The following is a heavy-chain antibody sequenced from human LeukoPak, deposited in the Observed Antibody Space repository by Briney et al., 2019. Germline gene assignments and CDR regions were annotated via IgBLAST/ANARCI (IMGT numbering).Heavy chain of an antibody. Sequence: KPSETLSLTCTVSGGSINNYYWSWIRQPAGKGLEWIGRIYTSGSTNYNPSLKSRVTMSVDTSKNQFSLKLSSVTAADTAVYYCARVEYQLLSVWFDPWGQGTLVTVSS. D-gene: IGHD2-2*01. CDR3: ARVEYQLLSVWFDP. J-gene: IGHJ5*02. CDR2: IYTSGST. CDR1: GGSINNYY. V-gene: IGHV4-4*07.